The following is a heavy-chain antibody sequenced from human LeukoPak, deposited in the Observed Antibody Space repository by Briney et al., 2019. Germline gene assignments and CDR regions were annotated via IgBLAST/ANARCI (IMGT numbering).Heavy chain of an antibody. CDR2: IFYSRSS. D-gene: IGHD6-19*01. CDR3: TRGERLGLDS. V-gene: IGHV4-59*01. Sequence: SETLSLTCTVSGGSISSYYWSWLRQSPGKGLEWIGYIFYSRSSNYNPSLKSRVTISVDTSKNQFSLKLTSVTAADTAVYYCTRGERLGLDSWGQGTLVTVSS. J-gene: IGHJ4*02. CDR1: GGSISSYY.